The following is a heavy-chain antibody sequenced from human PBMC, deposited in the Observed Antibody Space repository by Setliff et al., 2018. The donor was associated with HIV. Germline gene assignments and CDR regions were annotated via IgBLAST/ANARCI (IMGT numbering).Heavy chain of an antibody. CDR2: MNPNSGNT. Sequence: ASVKVSCKASGYTFTSSDINWVRQATGQGLEWMGWMNPNSGNTGYAQKFQGRVTTTRDTSIRTAYMELSSLRSEYTAVYYCARGAWYTSGWYSSRYLDVWGKGTTVTVSS. J-gene: IGHJ6*03. CDR3: ARGAWYTSGWYSSRYLDV. D-gene: IGHD6-19*01. V-gene: IGHV1-8*02. CDR1: GYTFTSSD.